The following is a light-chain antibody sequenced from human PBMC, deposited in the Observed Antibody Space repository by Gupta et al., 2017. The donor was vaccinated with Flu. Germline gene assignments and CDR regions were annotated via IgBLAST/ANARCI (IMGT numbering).Light chain of an antibody. V-gene: IGKV3-20*01. CDR2: GIS. CDR3: QQYRSDPLT. Sequence: GTLSLSPGERATLSCRASQSVRSTYLAWYQQKPGQAPRLLSYGISSRASGIPDRFSGRGSGPECTLTISRLEPEDCAVDYCQQYRSDPLTCGGGTKVEIK. CDR1: QSVRSTY. J-gene: IGKJ4*02.